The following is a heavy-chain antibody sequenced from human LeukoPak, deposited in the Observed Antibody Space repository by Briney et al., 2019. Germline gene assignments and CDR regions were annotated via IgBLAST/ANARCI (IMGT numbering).Heavy chain of an antibody. Sequence: GGSLRLSCAASGFTFSSYSMNWVRQAPGKGLEWVSSISSSSSYIYYAGSVKGRFTISRDNAKNSLYLQMNSLRAEDTAVYYCARPTDYFDYWGQGTLVTVSS. CDR1: GFTFSSYS. CDR3: ARPTDYFDY. CDR2: ISSSSSYI. V-gene: IGHV3-21*01. J-gene: IGHJ4*02.